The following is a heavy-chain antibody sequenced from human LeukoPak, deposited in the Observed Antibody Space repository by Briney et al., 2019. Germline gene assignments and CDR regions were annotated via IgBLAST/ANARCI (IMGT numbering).Heavy chain of an antibody. J-gene: IGHJ3*02. CDR1: GYTSTSYD. CDR2: MNPNSGNT. Sequence: ASVKVSCKASGYTSTSYDINWVRQATGQGLEWMGWMNPNSGNTGYAQKFHGRVTMTRNTSISTAYMELSRLRSEDTAVYYCARLGYCSGGSCLAFDIWGQGTMVTVSS. D-gene: IGHD2-15*01. CDR3: ARLGYCSGGSCLAFDI. V-gene: IGHV1-8*01.